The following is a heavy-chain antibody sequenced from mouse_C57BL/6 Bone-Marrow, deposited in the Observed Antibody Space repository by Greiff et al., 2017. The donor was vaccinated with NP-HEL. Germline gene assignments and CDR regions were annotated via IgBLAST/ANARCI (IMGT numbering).Heavy chain of an antibody. D-gene: IGHD1-1*01. CDR3: ARSALYYGSSYDYFDY. V-gene: IGHV1-52*01. Sequence: VQLQQSGAELVRPGSSVKLSCKASGYTFTSYWMHWVKQRPIQGLEWIGNIDPSDSETHYNQKFKDKATLTVDKSSSTAYMQLSSLTSEDSAVYYCARSALYYGSSYDYFDYWGQGTTLTVSS. CDR2: IDPSDSET. CDR1: GYTFTSYW. J-gene: IGHJ2*01.